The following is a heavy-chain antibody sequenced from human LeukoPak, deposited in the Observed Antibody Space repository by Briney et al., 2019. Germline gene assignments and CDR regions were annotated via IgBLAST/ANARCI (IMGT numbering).Heavy chain of an antibody. CDR2: ISSSGSTI. V-gene: IGHV3-11*01. D-gene: IGHD3-22*01. J-gene: IGHJ4*02. Sequence: GGSLRLSCAASGFIFSDYYISWIRQAPGKGLEWVSYISSSGSTIYYADSVKGRFTISRDNAKNSLYLQMNSLRAEDTAVYYCASGGYYDSSGYPTFDYWGQGTLVTVSS. CDR1: GFIFSDYY. CDR3: ASGGYYDSSGYPTFDY.